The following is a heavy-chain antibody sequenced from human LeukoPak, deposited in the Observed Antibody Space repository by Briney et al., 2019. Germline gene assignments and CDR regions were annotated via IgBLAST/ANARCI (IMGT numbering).Heavy chain of an antibody. CDR1: GFTFSSYA. J-gene: IGHJ6*02. CDR3: ARGAKLYSREWLLSRYYYGMDV. V-gene: IGHV3-30-3*01. D-gene: IGHD3-3*01. CDR2: ISYDGSNK. Sequence: GGSLRLSCAASGFTFSSYAMHWVRQAPGKGLEWVAVISYDGSNKYYADSVKGRFTISRDNSKNTLYLQMNSLRAEDTAVYYCARGAKLYSREWLLSRYYYGMDVWGQGTTVTVSS.